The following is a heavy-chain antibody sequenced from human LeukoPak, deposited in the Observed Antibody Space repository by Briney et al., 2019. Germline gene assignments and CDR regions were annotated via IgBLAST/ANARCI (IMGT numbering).Heavy chain of an antibody. J-gene: IGHJ4*02. Sequence: GASVKVSCKASGGTFSSYAISWVRQAPGQGLEWMGGIIPIFGAANYAQKFQGRVTITADKSTSTAYMELSSLRSEDTAVYYCARPGFDSTNYYFDYWGQGTLVTVSS. CDR2: IIPIFGAA. V-gene: IGHV1-69*06. CDR3: ARPGFDSTNYYFDY. D-gene: IGHD2-2*01. CDR1: GGTFSSYA.